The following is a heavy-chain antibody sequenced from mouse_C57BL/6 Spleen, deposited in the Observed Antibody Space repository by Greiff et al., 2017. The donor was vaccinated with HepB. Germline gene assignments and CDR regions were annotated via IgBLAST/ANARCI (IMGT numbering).Heavy chain of an antibody. CDR1: GYTFTSYW. CDR2: IYPGSGST. Sequence: QVQLKHSGAELVKPGASVKMSCKASGYTFTSYWITWVKQRPGQGLEWIGDIYPGSGSTNYNEKFKSKATLTVDTSSSTAYMQLSSLTSEDSAVYYCARRGSSYGYWYFDVWGTGTTVTVSS. D-gene: IGHD1-1*01. CDR3: ARRGSSYGYWYFDV. J-gene: IGHJ1*03. V-gene: IGHV1-55*01.